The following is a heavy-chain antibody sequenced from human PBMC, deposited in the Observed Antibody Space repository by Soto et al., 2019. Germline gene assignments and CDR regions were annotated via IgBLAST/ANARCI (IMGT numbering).Heavy chain of an antibody. Sequence: QVQLVQSGAEVKKPGSSVKVSCKASGGTFSSYAISWVRQAPGQGLEWMGGIIPIFGTANYAQKCQGRVTITADESTSTAYMELSILRYEDTAVYYCAGSSPYSGCYYYYYGMDVWGKGTTVTVSS. D-gene: IGHD1-26*01. J-gene: IGHJ6*04. V-gene: IGHV1-69*01. CDR3: AGSSPYSGCYYYYYGMDV. CDR1: GGTFSSYA. CDR2: IIPIFGTA.